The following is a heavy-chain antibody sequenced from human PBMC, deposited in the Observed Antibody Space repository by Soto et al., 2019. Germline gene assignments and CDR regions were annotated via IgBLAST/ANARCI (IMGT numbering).Heavy chain of an antibody. CDR3: AKGIAARPRYYGMDV. Sequence: PGGSLRLSCAASGFTFDDYAMHWVRQAPGKGLEWVSGISWNSGSIGYADSVKGRFTISRDNAKNSLYLQMNSLRAEDTALYYCAKGIAARPRYYGMDVWGQGTTVTVSS. V-gene: IGHV3-9*01. CDR2: ISWNSGSI. CDR1: GFTFDDYA. D-gene: IGHD6-6*01. J-gene: IGHJ6*02.